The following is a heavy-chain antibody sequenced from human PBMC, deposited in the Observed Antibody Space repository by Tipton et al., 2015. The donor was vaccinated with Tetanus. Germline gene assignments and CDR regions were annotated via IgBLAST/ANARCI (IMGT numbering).Heavy chain of an antibody. CDR2: SWYDGTDK. CDR3: AIEADCSGGSCFSGDFDN. D-gene: IGHD2-15*01. Sequence: SLRLSCAASGFIFSSYGTHWVRQAPGKGLEWEAVSWYDGTDKYYADSVKGRFTISRDNSKNTLYLQMNSLRAEDTAVYYCAIEADCSGGSCFSGDFDNWGQGTQVTVSS. V-gene: IGHV3-33*01. CDR1: GFIFSSYG. J-gene: IGHJ4*02.